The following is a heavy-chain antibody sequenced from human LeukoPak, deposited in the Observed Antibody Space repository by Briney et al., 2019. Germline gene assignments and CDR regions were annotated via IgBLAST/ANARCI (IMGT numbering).Heavy chain of an antibody. CDR2: IIPILGIA. V-gene: IGHV1-69*04. CDR3: AKGIYSSGWSYFDY. D-gene: IGHD6-19*01. CDR1: GGTFSSYA. Sequence: SVKVSCKASGGTFSSYAISWVRQAPGQGLEWMGRIIPILGIANYAQKFQGRVTITADKSTSTAYMELSSLRSEDTAVYYCAKGIYSSGWSYFDYWGHGTLVTVSS. J-gene: IGHJ4*01.